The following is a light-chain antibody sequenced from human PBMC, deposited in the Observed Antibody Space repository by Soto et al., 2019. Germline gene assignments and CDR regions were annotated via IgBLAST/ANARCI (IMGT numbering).Light chain of an antibody. J-gene: IGLJ1*01. CDR2: EGS. Sequence: SMLTQPASVSGSPGQSITISCTGTSSDVGSYNLVSWYQQHPGKAPKLMIYEGSKRPSGVSNRFSGSKSGNTASLTISGLQAEDEADYYCCSYAGSYAFGTGTKVTV. V-gene: IGLV2-23*01. CDR1: SSDVGSYNL. CDR3: CSYAGSYA.